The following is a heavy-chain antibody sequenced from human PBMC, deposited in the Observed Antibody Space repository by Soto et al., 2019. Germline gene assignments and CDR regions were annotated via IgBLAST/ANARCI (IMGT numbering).Heavy chain of an antibody. CDR2: IKEDGSDK. CDR3: VGVSLAGS. D-gene: IGHD6-19*01. Sequence: EVQLVDSGGGLVQPGGSLRLSCVASGFHFSAYWMSWVRQAPGKGLEGVANIKEDGSDKYYVDSVKGRFTISRDNAKNSLYRQMNSLRADDTAVYYCVGVSLAGSWGQGTLVTVSS. V-gene: IGHV3-7*01. J-gene: IGHJ4*02. CDR1: GFHFSAYW.